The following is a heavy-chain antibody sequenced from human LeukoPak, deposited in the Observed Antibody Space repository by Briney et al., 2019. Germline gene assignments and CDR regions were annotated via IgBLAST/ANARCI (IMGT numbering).Heavy chain of an antibody. V-gene: IGHV3-23*01. CDR2: IRGSGTGT. J-gene: IGHJ4*02. Sequence: PGGSLRLSCAASGFTFSSYAMTWVRQAPGKGLEWVSAIRGSGTGTYYADSVKGRFTISRDNSKNTLYLQMNSLRAEDTAVYYCARRYCSSTSCTLDYWGQGTLVTVSS. CDR1: GFTFSSYA. D-gene: IGHD2-2*01. CDR3: ARRYCSSTSCTLDY.